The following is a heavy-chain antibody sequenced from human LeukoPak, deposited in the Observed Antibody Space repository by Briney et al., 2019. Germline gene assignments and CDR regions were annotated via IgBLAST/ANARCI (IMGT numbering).Heavy chain of an antibody. CDR3: ARHPIERSLGGVPDWFDP. V-gene: IGHV4-39*07. J-gene: IGHJ5*02. CDR2: IHYTGST. Sequence: SETLSLTCTVSGGSIDSGDYYWGWVRQPPGKGLECIASIHYTGSTYYDPSLKSRVTLSVDTSKNQFSLNLYSVTAADTAIYYCARHPIERSLGGVPDWFDPWGQGTLVTVSS. D-gene: IGHD3-3*01. CDR1: GGSIDSGDYY.